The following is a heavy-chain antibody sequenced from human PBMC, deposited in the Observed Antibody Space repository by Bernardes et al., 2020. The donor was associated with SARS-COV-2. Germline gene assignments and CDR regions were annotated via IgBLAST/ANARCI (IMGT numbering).Heavy chain of an antibody. J-gene: IGHJ4*02. D-gene: IGHD6-19*01. Sequence: GGSLRLSCAASGFTFDDYAMHWVRQAPGKGLEWVSGISWNSGSIGYADSVKGRFTISRDNAKNSLYLQMNSLRAEDTALYYCASTVAGTYWGQGTLVTVSS. V-gene: IGHV3-9*01. CDR3: ASTVAGTY. CDR1: GFTFDDYA. CDR2: ISWNSGSI.